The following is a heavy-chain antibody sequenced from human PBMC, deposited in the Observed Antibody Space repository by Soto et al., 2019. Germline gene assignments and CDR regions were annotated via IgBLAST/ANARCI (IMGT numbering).Heavy chain of an antibody. CDR2: INVGNGNT. J-gene: IGHJ4*02. CDR3: ARILGYCSGGSCDY. CDR1: GYTFTSYA. D-gene: IGHD2-15*01. V-gene: IGHV1-3*01. Sequence: SVKVSCKASGYTFTSYAMHWVRQAPGQRLEWMGWINVGNGNTKYSQKFQGRVTITRDTSASTAYMELSSLRSEDTAVYYCARILGYCSGGSCDYWGQGTLVTVSS.